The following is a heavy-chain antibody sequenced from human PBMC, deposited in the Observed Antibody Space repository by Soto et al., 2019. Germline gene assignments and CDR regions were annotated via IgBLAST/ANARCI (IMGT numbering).Heavy chain of an antibody. D-gene: IGHD3-3*01. CDR3: TRDLESTYYDFWSGYNGFDP. CDR2: IRSKAYGGTT. CDR1: GFTFGDYA. Sequence: GGSLRLSCTASGFTFGDYAMSWVRQAPGKGLEWVGFIRSKAYGGTTEYAASVKGRFTISRDDSKSIAYLQMNSLKTEDTAVYYCTRDLESTYYDFWSGYNGFDPWGQGTLVTVS. J-gene: IGHJ5*02. V-gene: IGHV3-49*04.